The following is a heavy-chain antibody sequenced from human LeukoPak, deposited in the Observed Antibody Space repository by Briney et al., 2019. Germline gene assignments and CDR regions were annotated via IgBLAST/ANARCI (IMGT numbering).Heavy chain of an antibody. CDR2: IKQDGSEK. V-gene: IGHV3-7*01. CDR1: GFTFSSYW. Sequence: AGGSLRLSCAASGFTFSSYWMSWVRQAPGRGLEWVANIKQDGSEKYYVDSVKGRFTISRDNAKNSLYLQMNSLRAEDTAVYYCASNNWNDDRIDYWGQGTLVTVSS. J-gene: IGHJ4*02. CDR3: ASNNWNDDRIDY. D-gene: IGHD1-1*01.